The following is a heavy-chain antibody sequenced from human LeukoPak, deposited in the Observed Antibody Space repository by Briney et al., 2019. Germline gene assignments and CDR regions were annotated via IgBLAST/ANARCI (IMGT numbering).Heavy chain of an antibody. CDR1: GFTFSSYA. V-gene: IGHV3-23*01. J-gene: IGHJ4*02. CDR2: ISGSGGST. CDR3: AKDVRSPLPPGIDY. Sequence: GGSLRLSCAASGFTFSSYAMSWVRQAPGKGLEWVSAISGSGGSTYYADSVKGRFTISRDNSKNTLYLQMNSLRAEDMAVYYCAKDVRSPLPPGIDYWGQGTLVTVSS. D-gene: IGHD3-16*02.